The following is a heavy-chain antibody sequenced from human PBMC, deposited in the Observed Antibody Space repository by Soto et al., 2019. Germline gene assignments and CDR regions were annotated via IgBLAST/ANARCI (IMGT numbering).Heavy chain of an antibody. CDR2: INPNSGGT. D-gene: IGHD6-6*01. Sequence: ASVKVSCKXSGYTFTGYYMHWVRQAPGQGLEWMGWINPNSGGTNYAQKFQGWVTMTRDTSISTAYMELSRLRSDDTAVYYCARTHGSSSLEFDYWGQGTLVTVSS. CDR1: GYTFTGYY. V-gene: IGHV1-2*04. CDR3: ARTHGSSSLEFDY. J-gene: IGHJ4*02.